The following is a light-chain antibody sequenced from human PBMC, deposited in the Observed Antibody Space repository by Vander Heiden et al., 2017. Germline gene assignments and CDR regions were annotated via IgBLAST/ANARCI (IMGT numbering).Light chain of an antibody. J-gene: IGKJ1*01. CDR3: QQVNIYPPT. Sequence: DIQLTQSPSFLSASVGDRVTITCRASQGISSFLVWYRQKPGKDPKLLIYAASTLHSGVPSRFSGSGSGTGFTLTISSLQPEDFATYYCQQVNIYPPTFGQGTKVEIK. CDR2: AAS. CDR1: QGISSF. V-gene: IGKV1-9*01.